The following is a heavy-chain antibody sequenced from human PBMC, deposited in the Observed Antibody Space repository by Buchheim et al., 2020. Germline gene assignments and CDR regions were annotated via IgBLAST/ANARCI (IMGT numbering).Heavy chain of an antibody. D-gene: IGHD4-17*01. J-gene: IGHJ4*02. V-gene: IGHV4-30-4*07. Sequence: QVQLQESGPGLVKPSQTLSLTCAVSGGSISSGGYSWSWIRQPPGKGLEWIGYIYYSGSTYYNPSLKSRVTISVDTSKNQFSLKLSSVTAADTAVYYCARAFGHDYGDYVDWYFDYWGQGTL. CDR2: IYYSGST. CDR3: ARAFGHDYGDYVDWYFDY. CDR1: GGSISSGGYS.